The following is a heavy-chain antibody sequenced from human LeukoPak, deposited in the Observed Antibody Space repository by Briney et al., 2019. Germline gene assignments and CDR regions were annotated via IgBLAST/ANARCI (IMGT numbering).Heavy chain of an antibody. CDR3: AIYDYVWGSYPYY. V-gene: IGHV1-46*01. CDR1: GYTFTSYY. CDR2: INPSGGST. Sequence: GASVKVSCKASGYTFTSYYMHWVRQAPGQGLEWMGIINPSGGSTSYAQKFQGRVTMTRDTSTSTVYKELSSLRSEDTAVYYCAIYDYVWGSYPYYWGQGTLVTVSS. J-gene: IGHJ4*02. D-gene: IGHD3-16*01.